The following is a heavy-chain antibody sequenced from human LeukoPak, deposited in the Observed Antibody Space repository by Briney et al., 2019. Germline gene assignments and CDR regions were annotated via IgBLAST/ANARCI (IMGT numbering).Heavy chain of an antibody. Sequence: PGGSLRLSCAASGFTFSTYWMHWVRQAPGKGLVWVSRINSDGSSTSYADSVKGRFTISRDNAKNTLYLQMNRLRVEDTAVYYCVGGYGGDYWGQGTLVTVSS. CDR3: VGGYGGDY. D-gene: IGHD5-12*01. CDR2: INSDGSST. CDR1: GFTFSTYW. J-gene: IGHJ4*02. V-gene: IGHV3-74*01.